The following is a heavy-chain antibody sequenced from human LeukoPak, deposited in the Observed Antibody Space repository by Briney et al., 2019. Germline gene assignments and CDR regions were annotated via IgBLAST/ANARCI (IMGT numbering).Heavy chain of an antibody. CDR2: INHSGST. CDR1: GGSFSGYY. CDR3: ARGQDIVVVPAASTLYSFDY. D-gene: IGHD2-2*01. V-gene: IGHV4-34*01. Sequence: KPSETLSLTCAVYGGSFSGYYWSWIRQPPGKGLEWIGEINHSGSTNYNPSLKSRVTISVDTSKNQFSLKLSSVTAADTAVYYCARGQDIVVVPAASTLYSFDYWGQGTLVTVSS. J-gene: IGHJ4*02.